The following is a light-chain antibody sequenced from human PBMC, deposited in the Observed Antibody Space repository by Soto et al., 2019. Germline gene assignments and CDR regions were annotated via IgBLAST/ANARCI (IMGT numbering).Light chain of an antibody. V-gene: IGKV3-20*01. Sequence: EIVLTQSPGTLSLSPGERATLSCRASQSVSSNYLAWYQQKPGQAPRLPIYGASSRATGIPDRFSGSGSGTDFTLTISRLEPEDFAVYYCHQYGSAPYTFGQGTKLEIK. CDR1: QSVSSNY. CDR3: HQYGSAPYT. CDR2: GAS. J-gene: IGKJ2*01.